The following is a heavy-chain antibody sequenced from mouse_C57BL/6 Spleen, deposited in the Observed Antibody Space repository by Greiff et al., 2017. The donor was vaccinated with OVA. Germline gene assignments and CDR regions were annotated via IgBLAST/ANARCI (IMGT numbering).Heavy chain of an antibody. CDR3: LYDGYYGSFAY. D-gene: IGHD2-3*01. J-gene: IGHJ3*01. Sequence: VQLQESGPELVKPGASVKISCKASGYAFSSSWMNWVKQRPGKGLEWIGRIYPGDGDTNYNGKFKGKATLTADKSSSTAYMQLSSLTSEDSAVYFCLYDGYYGSFAYWGQGTLVTVSA. V-gene: IGHV1-82*01. CDR2: IYPGDGDT. CDR1: GYAFSSSW.